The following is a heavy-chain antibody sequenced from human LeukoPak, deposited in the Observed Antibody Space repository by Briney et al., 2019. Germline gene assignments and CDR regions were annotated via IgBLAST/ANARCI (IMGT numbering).Heavy chain of an antibody. CDR2: ISYDGSNE. V-gene: IGHV3-30*18. D-gene: IGHD3-22*01. Sequence: PGGSLRLSCAASGFTFSTYGMHWVRQAPGKGLEWVADISYDGSNENYADSVKGRFTISRDSSKNTLYLQMNSLRAEDTAVYYCAKDDSSYYDSSGDAFDTWGQGTMVTVSA. CDR3: AKDDSSYYDSSGDAFDT. CDR1: GFTFSTYG. J-gene: IGHJ3*02.